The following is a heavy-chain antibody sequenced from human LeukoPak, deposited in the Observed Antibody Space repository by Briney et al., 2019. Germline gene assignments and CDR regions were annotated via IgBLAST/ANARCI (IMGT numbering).Heavy chain of an antibody. V-gene: IGHV3-48*04. J-gene: IGHJ4*02. CDR3: ARGGSYVHY. CDR1: GFTFSSYG. D-gene: IGHD1-26*01. Sequence: GGSLRLSCAASGFTFSSYGMHWVRQAPGKGLEWVSYINSGGSAIYYADSVKGRFTISRDNAKNSLYLQMNSLRADDTAVYYCARGGSYVHYWGQGTLVTVSS. CDR2: INSGGSAI.